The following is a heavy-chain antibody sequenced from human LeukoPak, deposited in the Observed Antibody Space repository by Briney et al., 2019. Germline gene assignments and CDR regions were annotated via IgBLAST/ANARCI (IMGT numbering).Heavy chain of an antibody. Sequence: SETLSLTCAVSGYSISSGYYWGWIRQPPGKGLEWIGSMYHSGSIYYNPSLKSRVTISVDTSKNQFSLKLSSVTAADTAVYYCARHQWHYYYYMGVWGKGSTVTVSS. V-gene: IGHV4-38-2*01. CDR2: MYHSGSI. J-gene: IGHJ6*03. CDR1: GYSISSGYY. CDR3: ARHQWHYYYYMGV. D-gene: IGHD6-19*01.